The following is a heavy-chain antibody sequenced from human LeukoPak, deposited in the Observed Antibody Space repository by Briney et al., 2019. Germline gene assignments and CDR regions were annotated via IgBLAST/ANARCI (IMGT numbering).Heavy chain of an antibody. Sequence: SETLSLTCAVYGGSFSGYYWSWIRQPPGKGLEWIGEINHSGSTNYNPSLKSRVTISVDTSKNQFSLKLSSVTAADTAVYYCARGRRLLWFGGFTTFDYWGQGTLVTVSS. D-gene: IGHD3-10*01. J-gene: IGHJ4*02. CDR3: ARGRRLLWFGGFTTFDY. CDR1: GGSFSGYY. V-gene: IGHV4-34*01. CDR2: INHSGST.